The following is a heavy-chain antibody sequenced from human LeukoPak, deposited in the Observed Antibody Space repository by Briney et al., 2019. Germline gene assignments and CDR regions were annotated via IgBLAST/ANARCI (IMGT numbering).Heavy chain of an antibody. V-gene: IGHV3-13*01. J-gene: IGHJ6*02. D-gene: IGHD5-12*01. CDR1: GFTFSSYD. CDR3: ARDQRGYDYERRNYYYYGMDV. CDR2: IGTAGDT. Sequence: GGSLRLSCAASGFTFSSYDMHWVRQATGKGLEWVSAIGTAGDTYYPGSVKGRFTISRENAKNSLYLQMNSLRAGDTAVYYCARDQRGYDYERRNYYYYGMDVWGQGTTVTVSS.